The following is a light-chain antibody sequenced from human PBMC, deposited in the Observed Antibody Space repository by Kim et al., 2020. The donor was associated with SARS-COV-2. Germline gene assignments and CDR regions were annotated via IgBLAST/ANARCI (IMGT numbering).Light chain of an antibody. Sequence: IQLTQSPSSLSASVRDRVTITCRASQAIGSYLAWYQQRPGNAPKLLIYAASTLQSGVPSRFSGGGSGTDFTLTISSLQPEDFAIYYCQQLKSYSLTFGGGTKVDIK. V-gene: IGKV1-9*01. CDR1: QAIGSY. CDR2: AAS. J-gene: IGKJ4*01. CDR3: QQLKSYSLT.